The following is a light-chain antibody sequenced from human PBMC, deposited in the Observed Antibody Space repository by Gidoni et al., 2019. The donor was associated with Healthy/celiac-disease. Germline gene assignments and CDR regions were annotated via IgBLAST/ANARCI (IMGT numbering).Light chain of an antibody. CDR1: SSDVGSYNL. CDR3: CSYAGSSIWV. V-gene: IGLV2-23*01. Sequence: QSALTQPASVSGSPGQSITISCTGTSSDVGSYNLVSWYQQHPGKAPKLMIYEGSKRPSGVSNRFSGSKSGNTASLTISALQAEDEADYYGCSYAGSSIWVFGGGTKLTVL. CDR2: EGS. J-gene: IGLJ3*02.